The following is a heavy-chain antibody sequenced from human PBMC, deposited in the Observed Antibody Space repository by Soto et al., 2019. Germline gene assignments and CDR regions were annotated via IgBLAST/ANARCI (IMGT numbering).Heavy chain of an antibody. CDR3: AHRVLRTVFGLVTTTAIYFDF. J-gene: IGHJ4*02. CDR2: IYWDDDK. V-gene: IGHV2-5*02. Sequence: QITLKESGPTVVKPTETLTLTCTFSGFSLTTSGVGVGSGRQSPGKAPEWLALIYWDDDKRYSTSLNSRLIITKDTSKNQVVLTMANVDPADTATYYCAHRVLRTVFGLVTTTAIYFDFWGPGTPVVVSS. CDR1: GFSLTTSGVG. D-gene: IGHD3-3*01.